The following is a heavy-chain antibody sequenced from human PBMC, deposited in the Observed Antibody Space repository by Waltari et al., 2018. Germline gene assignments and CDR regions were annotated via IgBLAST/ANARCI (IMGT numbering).Heavy chain of an antibody. Sequence: QVQLVTSGAEVKKPGSSVKVSCKASGRTFSSYAISWVRQAPGQWLEWMRRIIPILGPANYAQKSQGRVTITADKSTSTAYMGLSSLRSEDTAVYYCAIVGSSSSNSAEYFQHWGQGTLVTVSS. CDR1: GRTFSSYA. J-gene: IGHJ1*01. CDR2: IIPILGPA. D-gene: IGHD6-13*01. CDR3: AIVGSSSSNSAEYFQH. V-gene: IGHV1-69*08.